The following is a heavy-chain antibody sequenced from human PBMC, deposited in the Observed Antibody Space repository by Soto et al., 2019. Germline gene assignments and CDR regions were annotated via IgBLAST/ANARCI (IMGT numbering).Heavy chain of an antibody. D-gene: IGHD2-2*01. J-gene: IGHJ5*02. V-gene: IGHV1-69*13. CDR2: IIPIFGTA. Sequence: GALVKVSCKASGGTFSSYAISWVRQAPGQGLEWMGGIIPIFGTANYAQKFQGRVTITADESTSTAYMELSSLRSEDTAVYYCARSQHIYCSSTSCLTGNWFDPWGQGTLVTVSS. CDR1: GGTFSSYA. CDR3: ARSQHIYCSSTSCLTGNWFDP.